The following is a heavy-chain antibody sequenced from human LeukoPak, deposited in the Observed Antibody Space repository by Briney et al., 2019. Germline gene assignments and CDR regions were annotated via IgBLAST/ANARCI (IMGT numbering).Heavy chain of an antibody. V-gene: IGHV4-39*01. J-gene: IGHJ5*02. CDR1: GFTFINYS. Sequence: PGGSLRLSCTASGFTFINYSMNWVRQAPGKGLEWIGSIYYSGSTYYNPSLKSRVTISVDTSKNQFSLKLSSVTAADTAVYYCARLLGSHINYFDPWGQGTLVTVSS. CDR3: ARLLGSHINYFDP. D-gene: IGHD2-21*01. CDR2: IYYSGST.